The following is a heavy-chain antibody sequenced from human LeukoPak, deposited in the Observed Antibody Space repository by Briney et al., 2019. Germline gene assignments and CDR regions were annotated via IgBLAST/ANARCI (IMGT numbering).Heavy chain of an antibody. J-gene: IGHJ5*02. CDR1: GFTFSTYT. CDR2: ISTGSSHI. D-gene: IGHD3-22*01. CDR3: ARDRSAYDDKGGFDP. Sequence: PGGSLRLSCAASGFTFSTYTMNWVRQAPGKGLEWVSSISTGSSHIYYAETMRGRFTICRDNPRDSLYLQMNSLRAAGTAVYYWARDRSAYDDKGGFDPWGEGTLVTVSS. V-gene: IGHV3-21*01.